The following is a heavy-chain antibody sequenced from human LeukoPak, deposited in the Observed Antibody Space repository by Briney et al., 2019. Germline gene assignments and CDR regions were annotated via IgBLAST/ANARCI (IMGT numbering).Heavy chain of an antibody. D-gene: IGHD3-10*01. CDR2: INHSGST. CDR3: ARGRILWFGDPTSEFDY. CDR1: GGSITSNSYY. Sequence: SETLSPTCTVSGGSITSNSYYWGWIRQPPGKGLEWIGEINHSGSTNYNPSLKSRVTISVDTSKNQFSLKLSSVTAADTAVYYCARGRILWFGDPTSEFDYWGQGTLVTVSS. V-gene: IGHV4-39*07. J-gene: IGHJ4*02.